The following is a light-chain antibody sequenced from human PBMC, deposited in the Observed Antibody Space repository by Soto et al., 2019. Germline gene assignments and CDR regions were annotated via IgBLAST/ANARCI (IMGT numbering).Light chain of an antibody. V-gene: IGLV2-14*01. J-gene: IGLJ1*01. CDR3: SSYTTSNTRQIV. Sequence: QSVLTQPASVSGSPGQSITISCTGTSSDVGGYNYVSWYQQHPGKAPKLMIYDVSNRPSGVSNRFSGSKSGNTASLTISGLQPEDEADYYCSSYTTSNTRQIVFGTGTKLTVL. CDR2: DVS. CDR1: SSDVGGYNY.